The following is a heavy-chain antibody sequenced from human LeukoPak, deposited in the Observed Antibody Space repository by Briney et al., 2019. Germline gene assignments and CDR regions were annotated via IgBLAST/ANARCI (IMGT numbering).Heavy chain of an antibody. Sequence: SETLSLTCSVSGGSISSYYWSWIRQPPGKGLEWIGYIYSSGSTNYNPSLESRVTISVDTSKNQFSLKLSSVTAADTAMYYCARHSTRGGDFDYWGQGTLVTVSS. CDR3: ARHSTRGGDFDY. D-gene: IGHD2-21*01. CDR1: GGSISSYY. V-gene: IGHV4-59*08. J-gene: IGHJ4*02. CDR2: IYSSGST.